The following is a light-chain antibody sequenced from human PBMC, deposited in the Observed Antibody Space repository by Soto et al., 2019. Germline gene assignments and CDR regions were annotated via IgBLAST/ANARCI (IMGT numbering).Light chain of an antibody. CDR1: QNVSSN. CDR2: GAS. J-gene: IGKJ5*01. CDR3: QQFNDWPIT. Sequence: TQSPGTLSLSPGERATLSCRASQNVSSNLLVWYQQHPGQAPRLLIYGASTRATDMPGRFSGSGSGTEFTLTIRSLQSEDFAVYYCQQFNDWPITFGQGTRLEIK. V-gene: IGKV3-15*01.